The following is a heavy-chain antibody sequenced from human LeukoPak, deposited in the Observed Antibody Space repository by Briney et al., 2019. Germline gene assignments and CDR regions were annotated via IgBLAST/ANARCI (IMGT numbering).Heavy chain of an antibody. V-gene: IGHV3-20*04. D-gene: IGHD3-3*01. CDR3: ASVDYDFWSGYPRYFDY. CDR2: INWNGGST. J-gene: IGHJ4*02. Sequence: RTGGSLRLSCAASGFTFDDYGMSWVRQAPGKGLEWVSGINWNGGSTGYADSVKGRFTISRDNAKNSLYLQMNSLRAEDTAVYYCASVDYDFWSGYPRYFDYWGQGTLVTVSS. CDR1: GFTFDDYG.